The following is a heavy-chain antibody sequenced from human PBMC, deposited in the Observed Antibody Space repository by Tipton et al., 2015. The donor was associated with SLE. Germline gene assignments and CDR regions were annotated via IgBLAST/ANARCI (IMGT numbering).Heavy chain of an antibody. J-gene: IGHJ6*02. CDR3: ARQLGAAYYYYGMDV. CDR1: GGSISSYY. V-gene: IGHV4-59*01. CDR2: IYYSGST. D-gene: IGHD6-13*01. Sequence: TLSLTCTVSGGSISSYYWSWIRQPPGKGLEWIGYIYYSGSTNYNPSLKSRVTISVDTSKNQFSLKLSSVTAADTAVYYCARQLGAAYYYYGMDVWGQGTTVTVSS.